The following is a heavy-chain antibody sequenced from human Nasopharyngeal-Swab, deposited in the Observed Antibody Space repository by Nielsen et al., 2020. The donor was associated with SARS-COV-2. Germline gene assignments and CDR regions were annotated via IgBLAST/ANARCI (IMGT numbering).Heavy chain of an antibody. Sequence: GGSLRLSCAALGFTFSTYWLSWFRQAPGKGLEWVANIKQDGSEKYYVDSVKGRFTISRAHAKNSLYLQMSSLRVEDTAVYYCARDRDWAFDVWGQGAVVTVSS. D-gene: IGHD2-21*01. CDR3: ARDRDWAFDV. V-gene: IGHV3-7*01. J-gene: IGHJ3*01. CDR1: GFTFSTYW. CDR2: IKQDGSEK.